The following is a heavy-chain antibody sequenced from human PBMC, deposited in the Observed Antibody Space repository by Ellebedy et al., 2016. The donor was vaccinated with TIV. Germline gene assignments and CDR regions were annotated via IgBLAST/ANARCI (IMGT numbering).Heavy chain of an antibody. V-gene: IGHV3-7*01. Sequence: GESLKISXAASGFTFSNYWMHWVRQAPGRGLEWVANIKQDESEKYYVDSVKGRFTISRDNAKNSLCLQMNSLRVEDTAVYYCGRAMDVWGKGTTVTVSS. CDR2: IKQDESEK. CDR3: GRAMDV. CDR1: GFTFSNYW. J-gene: IGHJ6*04.